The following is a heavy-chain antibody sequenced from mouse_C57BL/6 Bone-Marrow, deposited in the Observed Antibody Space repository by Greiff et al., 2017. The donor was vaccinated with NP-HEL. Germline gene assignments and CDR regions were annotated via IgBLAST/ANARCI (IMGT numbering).Heavy chain of an antibody. D-gene: IGHD1-1*01. CDR1: GFSFNTYA. V-gene: IGHV10-1*01. CDR2: IRSKSNNYAT. CDR3: VRHGSSWGYFDV. Sequence: EVKLMESGGGLVQPKGSLKLSCAASGFSFNTYAMNWVRQAPGKGLEWVARIRSKSNNYATYYADSVKDRFTISRDDSESMLYLQMNNLKTEDTAMYYCVRHGSSWGYFDVWGTGTTVTVSS. J-gene: IGHJ1*03.